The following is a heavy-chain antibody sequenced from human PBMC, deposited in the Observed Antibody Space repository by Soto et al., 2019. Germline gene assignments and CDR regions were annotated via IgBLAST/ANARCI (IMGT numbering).Heavy chain of an antibody. J-gene: IGHJ4*02. CDR1: GGSINNYY. D-gene: IGHD3-10*01. Sequence: PSETLSLTCTVSGGSINNYYWSWIRQPPGKGLEWIGYIYYTGSTNYNPSLKSRVTISLDTSKNQFSLKLSSVTAADTAVYYCARHYGSGRPYFDYWGQGALVTVSS. CDR2: IYYTGST. CDR3: ARHYGSGRPYFDY. V-gene: IGHV4-59*01.